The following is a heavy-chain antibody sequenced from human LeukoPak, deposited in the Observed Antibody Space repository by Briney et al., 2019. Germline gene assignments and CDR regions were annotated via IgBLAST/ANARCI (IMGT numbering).Heavy chain of an antibody. CDR3: AKEYDFWSDYTVVALFDP. Sequence: SQTLSLTCSVSGGSMSRYYWSWIRQPPGKGLEWIGYIYYNGNTNYTPSLKSRVTISVDTSKNQFSLNLSSVTAADTAVYYCAKEYDFWSDYTVVALFDPWGQGILVTVSS. D-gene: IGHD3/OR15-3a*01. CDR1: GGSMSRYY. J-gene: IGHJ5*02. CDR2: IYYNGNT. V-gene: IGHV4-59*01.